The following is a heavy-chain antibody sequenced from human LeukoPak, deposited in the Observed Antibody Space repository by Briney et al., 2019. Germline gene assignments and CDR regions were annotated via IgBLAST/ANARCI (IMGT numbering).Heavy chain of an antibody. J-gene: IGHJ4*02. CDR3: AKDIYGDYGGLDY. CDR2: IINSGGST. V-gene: IGHV3-23*01. D-gene: IGHD4-17*01. CDR1: GFTFSNYA. Sequence: GGSLRLSCAASGFTFSNYAMNWVRQAPGKGLEWVSTIINSGGSTYYTDSVKGRFTISRDSSKNTLYLQMNSLRDEDTAVYYCAKDIYGDYGGLDYWGQGTLVTVSS.